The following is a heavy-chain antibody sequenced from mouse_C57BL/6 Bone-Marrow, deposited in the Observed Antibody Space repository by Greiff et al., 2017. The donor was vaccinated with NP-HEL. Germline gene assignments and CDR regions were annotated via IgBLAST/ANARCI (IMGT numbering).Heavy chain of an antibody. Sequence: EVQLVESGGGLVKPGGSPKLSCAASGFTFSSYAMSWVRQTPEKRLEWVATISDGGSYTYYPDNVKGRFTISRDNAKNNLYLQMSHLKSEDTAMYHCARELGPGYYFDYWGQGTTLTVSS. CDR2: ISDGGSYT. D-gene: IGHD4-1*01. CDR1: GFTFSSYA. J-gene: IGHJ2*01. V-gene: IGHV5-4*01. CDR3: ARELGPGYYFDY.